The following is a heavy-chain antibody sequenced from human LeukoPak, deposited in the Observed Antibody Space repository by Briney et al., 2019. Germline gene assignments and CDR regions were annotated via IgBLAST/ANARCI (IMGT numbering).Heavy chain of an antibody. CDR2: IIPIFGTA. Sequence: GASVKVSCKASGGTFSSYAISWVRQAPGQGLEWMGGIIPIFGTANYAQQFQGRVTITADKSTSTAYMELSSLRSEDTAVYYCARQYSSGWYVSPFDYWGQGTLVTVSS. CDR3: ARQYSSGWYVSPFDY. J-gene: IGHJ4*02. V-gene: IGHV1-69*06. CDR1: GGTFSSYA. D-gene: IGHD6-13*01.